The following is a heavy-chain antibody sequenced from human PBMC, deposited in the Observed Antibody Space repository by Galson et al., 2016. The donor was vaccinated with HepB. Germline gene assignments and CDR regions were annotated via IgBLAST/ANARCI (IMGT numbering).Heavy chain of an antibody. CDR1: GFSVARFA. Sequence: SLRLSCAASGFSVARFAMNWVRQTPDGGLEWVASINNGGNPYYADSVQGRFIVSRDTSENAVHLQMNGLRAGDTALYFCAKDHPTSGWPAFESWGLGTLVTFSS. CDR2: INNGGNP. J-gene: IGHJ4*02. D-gene: IGHD6-19*01. CDR3: AKDHPTSGWPAFES. V-gene: IGHV3-23*01.